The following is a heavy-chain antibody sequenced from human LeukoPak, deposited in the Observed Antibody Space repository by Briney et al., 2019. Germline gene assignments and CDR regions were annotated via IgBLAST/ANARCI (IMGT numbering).Heavy chain of an antibody. D-gene: IGHD2-15*01. Sequence: GGSLRLSCAASGFSFSSYTMNWVRQAPGKGLEWVSSISSSSSYIYYADSLKGRFTISRDNAKNSLYLQMNSLRAEDTAVYYCASDGRRRDYCDSGSCYWYFDLWGRGTLVTVSS. J-gene: IGHJ2*01. CDR1: GFSFSSYT. CDR2: ISSSSSYI. V-gene: IGHV3-21*01. CDR3: ASDGRRRDYCDSGSCYWYFDL.